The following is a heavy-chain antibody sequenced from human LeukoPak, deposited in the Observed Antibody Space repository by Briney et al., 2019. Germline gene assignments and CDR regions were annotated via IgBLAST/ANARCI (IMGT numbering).Heavy chain of an antibody. J-gene: IGHJ4*02. CDR3: ASSHRGYYGSGSFDY. V-gene: IGHV4-61*02. Sequence: PSETLSLTCTVSGGSISSGSYYWSWIRQPAGKGLEWIGRIYTSGSTNYNPSLKSQVTISVDTSKNQFSLKLSSVTAADTAVYYCASSHRGYYGSGSFDYWGQGTLVTVSS. D-gene: IGHD3-10*01. CDR2: IYTSGST. CDR1: GGSISSGSYY.